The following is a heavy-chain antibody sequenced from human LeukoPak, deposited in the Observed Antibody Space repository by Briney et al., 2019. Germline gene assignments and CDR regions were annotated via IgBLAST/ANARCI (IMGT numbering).Heavy chain of an antibody. CDR3: ARVDDYGGNFYY. Sequence: PSETLSLTCAVYGGSFSGYYWSWIRQPPGKGLEWIGEINHSGSTNYNPSLKSRVTISVDTSKNQFSLKLSSVTAADTAVYYCARVDDYGGNFYYWGQGTLVTVSS. CDR2: INHSGST. J-gene: IGHJ4*02. V-gene: IGHV4-34*01. D-gene: IGHD4-23*01. CDR1: GGSFSGYY.